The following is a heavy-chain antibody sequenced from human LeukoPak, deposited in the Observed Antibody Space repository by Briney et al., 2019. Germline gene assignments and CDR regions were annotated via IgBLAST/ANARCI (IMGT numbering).Heavy chain of an antibody. D-gene: IGHD5-12*01. CDR3: ASGPLYGGYDD. Sequence: SVKVSCKASGGTFSSYAISWVRQAPGQGLEWMGRIIPIFGTANYAQKFQGRVTITTDESTSTAYMELSSLRSEDTAVYYCASGPLYGGYDDWGQGALVTVSS. V-gene: IGHV1-69*05. CDR2: IIPIFGTA. CDR1: GGTFSSYA. J-gene: IGHJ4*02.